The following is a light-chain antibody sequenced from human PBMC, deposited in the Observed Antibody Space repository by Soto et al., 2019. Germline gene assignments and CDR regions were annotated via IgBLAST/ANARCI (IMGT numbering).Light chain of an antibody. CDR1: QSVSRY. CDR2: DAS. CDR3: QQYVTSPRT. Sequence: EIVSTQSPATLSLSPGERDTLSCRASQSVSRYLAWYQQKPGQAPRLLIYDASKRATGIPARFSGSGFGTDFTLTISSLEPEDFAVYYCQQYVTSPRTFGQGTKVDIK. J-gene: IGKJ1*01. V-gene: IGKV3-11*01.